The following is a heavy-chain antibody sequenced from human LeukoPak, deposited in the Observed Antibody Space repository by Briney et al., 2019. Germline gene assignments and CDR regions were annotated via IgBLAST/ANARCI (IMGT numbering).Heavy chain of an antibody. CDR1: GFTFSSYA. D-gene: IGHD2-2*01. V-gene: IGHV3-15*01. J-gene: IGHJ3*02. CDR3: TTLPHLGYCSSTSCSNAFDI. CDR2: IKSKTDGGTT. Sequence: PGGSLRLSCAASGFTFSSYAMHWVRQAPGKGLEWVGRIKSKTDGGTTDYAAPVKGRFTISRDDSKNTLYLQINSLKTEDTAVYYCTTLPHLGYCSSTSCSNAFDIWGQGTMVTVSS.